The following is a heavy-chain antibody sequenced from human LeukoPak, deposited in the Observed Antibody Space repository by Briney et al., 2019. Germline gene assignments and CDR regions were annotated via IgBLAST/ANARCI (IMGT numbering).Heavy chain of an antibody. V-gene: IGHV1-18*01. D-gene: IGHD5-18*01. CDR1: GYTFTSYG. J-gene: IGHJ4*02. Sequence: ASVKVSCKASGYTFTSYGISWVRQAPGQGLEWMGWISAYNGNTNYAQKLQGRVTMTTDTSTNTAYLELRSLRSDDTAVYYCARDDSYGLPFDYWGQGTLVTVSS. CDR2: ISAYNGNT. CDR3: ARDDSYGLPFDY.